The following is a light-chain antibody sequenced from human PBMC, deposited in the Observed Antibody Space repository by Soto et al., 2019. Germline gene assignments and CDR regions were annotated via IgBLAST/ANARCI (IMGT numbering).Light chain of an antibody. Sequence: QSVLTQPASVSGSPGQSITISCTGTSSDVGSYNLVSWYQQHPGKAPKLMIYEGSKRPSGVSNRFSGSKSGNTASLTISGLQAEDEADYYCCSYAGSSTRVWVFGGGTKVTVL. V-gene: IGLV2-23*01. CDR2: EGS. J-gene: IGLJ3*02. CDR1: SSDVGSYNL. CDR3: CSYAGSSTRVWV.